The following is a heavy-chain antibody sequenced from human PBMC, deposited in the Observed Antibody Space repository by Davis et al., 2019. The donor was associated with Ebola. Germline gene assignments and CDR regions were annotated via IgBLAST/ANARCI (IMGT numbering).Heavy chain of an antibody. CDR2: INADVTIT. CDR3: ARSDNGGLL. Sequence: GESLKISCAASGISLRSYWMHWVRQAPGKGLVWVSRINADVTITNYDDSVRGRFTISRDNAKNTLYLQMNSLRAEDSALYYCARSDNGGLLWGHGTLVTVSS. CDR1: GISLRSYW. D-gene: IGHD4-23*01. V-gene: IGHV3-74*01. J-gene: IGHJ4*01.